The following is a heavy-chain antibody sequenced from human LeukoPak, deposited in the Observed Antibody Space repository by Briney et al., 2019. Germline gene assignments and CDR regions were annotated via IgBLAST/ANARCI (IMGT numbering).Heavy chain of an antibody. J-gene: IGHJ3*02. V-gene: IGHV4-31*03. CDR3: ARGGDIVATGPDGAAFDI. Sequence: SETLSLTCTVSGGSISGGGYYWSWIRQHPGKGLEWIGYIYYSGSTYYNPSLKSRVTISVDTSKNQFSLKLSSVTAADTAVYYCARGGDIVATGPDGAAFDIWGQGTMVTVSS. CDR1: GGSISGGGYY. D-gene: IGHD5-12*01. CDR2: IYYSGST.